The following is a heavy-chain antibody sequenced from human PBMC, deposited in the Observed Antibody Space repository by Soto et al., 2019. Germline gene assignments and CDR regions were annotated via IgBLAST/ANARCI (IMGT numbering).Heavy chain of an antibody. D-gene: IGHD5-12*01. CDR2: ISYDGSNK. J-gene: IGHJ5*02. CDR1: GLSFSSYC. V-gene: IGHV3-30*18. CDR3: AKPLKDPGSGYDSLFWFDP. Sequence: SLKILSASPGLSFSSYCVHWVRQAPGKGLEWVAVISYDGSNKYYADSVKGRFTISRDNSKNTLYLQMNSLRAEDTAVYYCAKPLKDPGSGYDSLFWFDPCGQGTLVTVSS.